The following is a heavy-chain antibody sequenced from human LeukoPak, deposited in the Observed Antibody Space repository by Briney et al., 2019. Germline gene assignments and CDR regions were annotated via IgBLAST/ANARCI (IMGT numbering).Heavy chain of an antibody. CDR3: ARDGFVGAADY. D-gene: IGHD6-13*01. J-gene: IGHJ4*02. Sequence: GGSLRLSCAASEFIYSGYWMNWVRQAPGKGLEWVANIKQDGSEKQYVDSVRGRFTISRDNAKNSLYLQMNSLRVEDTAVYYCARDGFVGAADYWGQGTLVTVSS. CDR1: EFIYSGYW. V-gene: IGHV3-7*01. CDR2: IKQDGSEK.